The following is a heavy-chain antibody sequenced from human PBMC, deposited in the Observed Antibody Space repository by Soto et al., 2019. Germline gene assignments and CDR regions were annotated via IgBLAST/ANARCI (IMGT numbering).Heavy chain of an antibody. CDR2: ISSSSSTI. Sequence: PGGSLRLSCAASGFTFSSYSMNWVRQAPGKGLEWVSYISSSSSTIYYADSVKGRFTISRDNAKNSLYLQMNSLRDEDTAVYYCARDRGVAALLDSFDPWGQGTLVTVSS. CDR1: GFTFSSYS. D-gene: IGHD6-19*01. J-gene: IGHJ5*02. V-gene: IGHV3-48*02. CDR3: ARDRGVAALLDSFDP.